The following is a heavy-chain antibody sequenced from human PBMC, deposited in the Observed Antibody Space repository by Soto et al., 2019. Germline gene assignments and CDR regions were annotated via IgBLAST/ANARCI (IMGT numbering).Heavy chain of an antibody. V-gene: IGHV3-21*01. Sequence: LRLSCAASGFTFSSYSMNWVRQAPGKGLEWVSSISSSSSYIYYADSVKGRFTISRDNAKNSLYLQMNSLRAEDTAVYYCARDRCSGGSCYTGFDPWGQGTLVTVSS. J-gene: IGHJ5*02. CDR2: ISSSSSYI. D-gene: IGHD2-15*01. CDR3: ARDRCSGGSCYTGFDP. CDR1: GFTFSSYS.